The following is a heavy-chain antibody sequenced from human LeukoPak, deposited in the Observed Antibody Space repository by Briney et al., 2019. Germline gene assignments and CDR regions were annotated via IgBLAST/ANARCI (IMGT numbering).Heavy chain of an antibody. V-gene: IGHV1-46*01. D-gene: IGHD2-2*01. Sequence: ASVKVSCKASGYTFTSYYMHWVRQAPGQGLEWMGIINPSGGSTSYAQKLQGRVTMTRDMSTSTVYMELSSLRSEDTAVYYCARERPPNPEGKDQLLFDYRLWFDPWGQGTLVTVSS. J-gene: IGHJ5*02. CDR1: GYTFTSYY. CDR2: INPSGGST. CDR3: ARERPPNPEGKDQLLFDYRLWFDP.